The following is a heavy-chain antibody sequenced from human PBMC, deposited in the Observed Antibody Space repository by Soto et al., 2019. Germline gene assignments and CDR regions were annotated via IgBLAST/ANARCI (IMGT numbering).Heavy chain of an antibody. CDR2: IYYSGST. D-gene: IGHD3-3*01. CDR1: GGSISSGGYY. CDR3: ARAFDFWTREAYYFDY. Sequence: SETLSLTCTVSGGSISSGGYYWSWIRQHPGKGLEWIGYIYYSGSTYYNPSLKSRVTISVDTSKNQFSLKLSSVTAADTAVYYCARAFDFWTREAYYFDYWGQGTLVTVSS. J-gene: IGHJ4*02. V-gene: IGHV4-31*03.